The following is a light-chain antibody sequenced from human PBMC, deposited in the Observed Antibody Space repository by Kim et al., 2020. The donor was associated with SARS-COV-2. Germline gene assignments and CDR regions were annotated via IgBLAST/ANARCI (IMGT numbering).Light chain of an antibody. CDR1: SSNIGNKY. J-gene: IGLJ3*02. Sequence: GQKVTSSCSGSSSNIGNKYVSWYQQLPGTAPKLLIYDNNKRPTGIPDRFSGSKSGTSATLGITGLQTGDEADYYCGTWDSSLSAWVFGGGTKLTVL. V-gene: IGLV1-51*01. CDR2: DNN. CDR3: GTWDSSLSAWV.